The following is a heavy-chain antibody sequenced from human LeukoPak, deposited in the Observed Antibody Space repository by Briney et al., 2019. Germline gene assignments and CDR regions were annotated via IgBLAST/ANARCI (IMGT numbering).Heavy chain of an antibody. CDR2: IKQDRSEK. J-gene: IGHJ4*02. Sequence: GGSLRLSCAASGLTFSSYLMSWVRQAPGKGLEWVANIKQDRSEKYYVDSVKGRFSISRDNAKNTLYLQMNSLRAEDTAVYYCATIGWELLGSHDYWGQGTLVTVSS. D-gene: IGHD1-26*01. CDR3: ATIGWELLGSHDY. CDR1: GLTFSSYL. V-gene: IGHV3-7*01.